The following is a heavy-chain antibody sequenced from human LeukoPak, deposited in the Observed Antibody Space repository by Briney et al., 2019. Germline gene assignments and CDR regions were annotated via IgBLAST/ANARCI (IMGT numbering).Heavy chain of an antibody. CDR2: ISYDGSNK. CDR3: AKELGYYDSSGYCDY. Sequence: PGGSLRLSCVASGLTLSSYAMSWVRQAPGKGLEWVAVISYDGSNKYYADSVKGRFTISRDNSKNTLYLQMNSLRAEDTAVYYCAKELGYYDSSGYCDYWGQGTLVTVSS. V-gene: IGHV3-30*18. CDR1: GLTLSSYA. J-gene: IGHJ4*02. D-gene: IGHD3-22*01.